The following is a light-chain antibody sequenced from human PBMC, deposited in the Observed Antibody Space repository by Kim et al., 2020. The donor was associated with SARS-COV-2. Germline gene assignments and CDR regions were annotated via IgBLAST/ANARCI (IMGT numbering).Light chain of an antibody. CDR2: SKD. Sequence: RVHVSGVESIANLSGNIVSWYKQLPGTAPKLLMYSKDYRPSGVPDRFSGSKSGTSASLAISGLQSEDEADYYCVAWDDSLKGSVFGGGTQLTVL. J-gene: IGLJ2*01. CDR3: VAWDDSLKGSV. CDR1: IANLSGNI. V-gene: IGLV1-44*01.